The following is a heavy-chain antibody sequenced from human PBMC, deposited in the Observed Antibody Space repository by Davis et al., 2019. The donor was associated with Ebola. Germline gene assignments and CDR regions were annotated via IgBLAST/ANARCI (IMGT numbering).Heavy chain of an antibody. CDR1: GFVFSSYV. CDR3: AKDTSNVWFDV. Sequence: GESLKISCAASGFVFSSYVMSWVRRAPGKGLEWVSTLGLSADTYYADSVKGRFTISRDNSKNTLRLQMNSLRVEDTAIYYCAKDTSNVWFDVWGQGTMVTVSS. J-gene: IGHJ3*01. V-gene: IGHV3-23*01. CDR2: LGLSADT. D-gene: IGHD1-26*01.